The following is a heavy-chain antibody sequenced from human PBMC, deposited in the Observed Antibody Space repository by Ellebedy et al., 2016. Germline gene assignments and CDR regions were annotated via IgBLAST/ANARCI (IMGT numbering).Heavy chain of an antibody. D-gene: IGHD3-3*01. J-gene: IGHJ6*03. CDR2: ISSSSSYI. CDR3: AKVWGTYYDFWSGYALGDMDV. Sequence: GGSLRLXCAASGFTFSSYSMNWVRQAPGKGLEWVSSISSSSSYIYYADSVKGRFTISRDNSKNTLYLQMNSLRAEDTAVYYCAKVWGTYYDFWSGYALGDMDVWGKGTTVTVSS. CDR1: GFTFSSYS. V-gene: IGHV3-21*04.